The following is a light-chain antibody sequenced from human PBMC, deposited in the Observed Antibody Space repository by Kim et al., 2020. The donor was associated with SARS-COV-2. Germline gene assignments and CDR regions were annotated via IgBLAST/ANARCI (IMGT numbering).Light chain of an antibody. J-gene: IGKJ2*01. Sequence: DIVMTQSPDSLPVSLGERATINCKSSQSVLYTSNNKNNLAWYQQKPGQPPKLLIYWASTRQSGVPDRFSGSGSGTDFTLTISSLQAEDVAVYYCQQYYSSPYTFGQGTKLEI. V-gene: IGKV4-1*01. CDR3: QQYYSSPYT. CDR2: WAS. CDR1: QSVLYTSNNKNN.